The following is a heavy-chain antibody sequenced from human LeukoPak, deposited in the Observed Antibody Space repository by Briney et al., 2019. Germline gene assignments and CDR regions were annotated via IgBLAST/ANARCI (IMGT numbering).Heavy chain of an antibody. V-gene: IGHV5-51*01. CDR3: ARGRGGWYDAFDI. J-gene: IGHJ3*02. Sequence: GASLKISRKPSGYSFTSYWIGLVREIPWEGLKWTGILYPGDSDTRFGPSFQGQVSISADNSISTACLQWSSLKAADTAMYYCARGRGGWYDAFDIWGQGTMVTVSS. CDR1: GYSFTSYW. CDR2: LYPGDSDT. D-gene: IGHD6-19*01.